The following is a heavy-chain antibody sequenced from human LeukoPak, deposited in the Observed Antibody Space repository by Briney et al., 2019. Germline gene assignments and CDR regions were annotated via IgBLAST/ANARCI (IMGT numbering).Heavy chain of an antibody. V-gene: IGHV4-59*01. CDR3: ARGVSDSGGSYYFDY. Sequence: SETLSLTCTVSGASISGYYWSWIRQPPGKGLEWIGYIYYTGSTNYNPSLKSRVTISVDTSKNQFSLRLSSVTAADTALYYCARGVSDSGGSYYFDYWGQGTLVTISS. CDR2: IYYTGST. J-gene: IGHJ4*02. CDR1: GASISGYY. D-gene: IGHD3-22*01.